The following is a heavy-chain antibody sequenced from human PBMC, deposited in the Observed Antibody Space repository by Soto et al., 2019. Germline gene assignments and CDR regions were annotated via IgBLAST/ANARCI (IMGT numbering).Heavy chain of an antibody. CDR3: ARWDDYCSSDQYHFDH. V-gene: IGHV1-18*01. CDR2: TSIYNGHT. CDR1: GYTFTASG. J-gene: IGHJ4*02. Sequence: ASVKVSCKASGYTFTASGISWVRQAPGQGLEWMGWTSIYNGHTEYSPKFLGRVVMTTDTSADTAYLEQRSLRPDDAALYYCARWDDYCSSDQYHFDHWGQGTLVTVSS. D-gene: IGHD4-17*01.